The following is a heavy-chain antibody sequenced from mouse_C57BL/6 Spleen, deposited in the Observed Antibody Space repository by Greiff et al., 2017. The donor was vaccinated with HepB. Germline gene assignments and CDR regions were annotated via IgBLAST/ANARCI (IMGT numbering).Heavy chain of an antibody. CDR2: INPSSGYT. CDR3: ARFTTGFWFAY. Sequence: LVESGAELARPGASVKMSCKASGYTFTSYTMHWVKQRPGQGLEWIGYINPSSGYTKYNQKFKDKATLTADKSSSTAYMQLSSLTSEDSAVYYCARFTTGFWFAYWGQGTLVTVSA. CDR1: GYTFTSYT. D-gene: IGHD4-1*02. V-gene: IGHV1-4*01. J-gene: IGHJ3*01.